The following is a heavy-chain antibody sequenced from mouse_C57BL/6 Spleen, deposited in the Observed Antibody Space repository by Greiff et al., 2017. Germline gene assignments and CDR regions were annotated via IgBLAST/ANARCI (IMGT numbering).Heavy chain of an antibody. Sequence: VQLQQPGAELVRPGSSVKLSCKASGYTFTSYWMHWVKQRPIQGLEWIGNIDPSDSETHYNQKFKDKATLTVDKSSSTAYMQLSSLTSEDSAVYYCARKSYGGYALDYWGQGTSVTVSS. CDR3: ARKSYGGYALDY. D-gene: IGHD1-1*02. CDR2: IDPSDSET. V-gene: IGHV1-52*01. J-gene: IGHJ4*01. CDR1: GYTFTSYW.